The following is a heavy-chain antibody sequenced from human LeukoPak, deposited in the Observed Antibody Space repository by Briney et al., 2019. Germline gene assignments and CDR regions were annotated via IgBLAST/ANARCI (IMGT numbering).Heavy chain of an antibody. D-gene: IGHD2-21*01. CDR2: IKQDGSGK. Sequence: GGSLRLSCEASGFIFSSYWMSWVRQAPGKGLEWVANIKQDGSGKYYVDSVKGRFTISRDNAKNSLYLQMNTLRVEDTAVYYCARDSYYSRDYWGQGTLVTVSS. CDR1: GFIFSSYW. V-gene: IGHV3-7*01. J-gene: IGHJ4*02. CDR3: ARDSYYSRDY.